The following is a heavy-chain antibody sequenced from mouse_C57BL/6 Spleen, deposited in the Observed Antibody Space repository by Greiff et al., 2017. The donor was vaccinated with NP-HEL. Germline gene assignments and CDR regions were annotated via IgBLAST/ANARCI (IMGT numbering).Heavy chain of an antibody. CDR1: GYAFTNYL. Sequence: VQLQESGAELVRPGTSVKVSCKASGYAFTNYLIEWVKQRPGQGLEWIGVINPGSGGTNYNEKFKGKATLTADKSSSTAYMQLSSLTSEDSAVYFCARYVAYWGQGTLVTVSA. CDR2: INPGSGGT. J-gene: IGHJ3*01. V-gene: IGHV1-54*01. CDR3: ARYVAY.